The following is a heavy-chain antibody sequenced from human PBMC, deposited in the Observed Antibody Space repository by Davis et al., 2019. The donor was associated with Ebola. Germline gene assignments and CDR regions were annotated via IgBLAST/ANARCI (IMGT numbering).Heavy chain of an antibody. V-gene: IGHV1-2*02. CDR1: GYTFTGYY. CDR3: ARGGESSSIFMGDWFDP. D-gene: IGHD6-13*01. Sequence: ASVKVSCKASGYTFTGYYMHWVRQAPGQGLEWMGWINPNSGGTNYAQKFQGRVTMTRDTSISTAYMELSRLRSDDTAVYYCARGGESSSIFMGDWFDPWGQGTLVTVSS. CDR2: INPNSGGT. J-gene: IGHJ5*02.